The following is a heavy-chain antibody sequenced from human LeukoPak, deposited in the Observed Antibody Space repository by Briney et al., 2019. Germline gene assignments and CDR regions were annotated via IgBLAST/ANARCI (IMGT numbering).Heavy chain of an antibody. Sequence: PSETLSLTCTVSGGSVYTSDYYWGWVRQPPGKGPEWIGDIFYTGKTNYNPSLKSRVYISIDTSKNQFSLKLTSVTAADTAVYYCARVFDSWGQGTLVTVSS. CDR2: IFYTGKT. CDR3: ARVFDS. V-gene: IGHV4-39*07. CDR1: GGSVYTSDYY. J-gene: IGHJ4*02.